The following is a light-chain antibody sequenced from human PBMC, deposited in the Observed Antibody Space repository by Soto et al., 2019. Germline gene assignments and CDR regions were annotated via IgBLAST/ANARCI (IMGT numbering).Light chain of an antibody. Sequence: EVVMTQSPATLSVSPGERATLSCRASQSVSSNLAWYQQKPGQAPRLLIYGASTRATGVPARFSRGGSGTEFTITIISLQYEDFAVYYCQQYNNWPQTFGQGTKVEIK. CDR1: QSVSSN. J-gene: IGKJ1*01. CDR3: QQYNNWPQT. V-gene: IGKV3-15*01. CDR2: GAS.